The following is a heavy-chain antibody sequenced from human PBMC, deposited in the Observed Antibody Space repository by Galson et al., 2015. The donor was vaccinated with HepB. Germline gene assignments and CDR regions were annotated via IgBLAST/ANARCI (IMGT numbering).Heavy chain of an antibody. V-gene: IGHV3-30*02. CDR1: GFTFSSYG. D-gene: IGHD6-13*01. Sequence: SLRLSCAASGFTFSSYGMHWVRQAPGKGLEWVAFIRYDGSNKYYADSVKGRFTISRDNSKNTLYLQMNSLRAEDTAVYYCANWSGQQLVSEFLDDSYYYYYGMDVWGQGTTVTVSS. CDR3: ANWSGQQLVSEFLDDSYYYYYGMDV. CDR2: IRYDGSNK. J-gene: IGHJ6*02.